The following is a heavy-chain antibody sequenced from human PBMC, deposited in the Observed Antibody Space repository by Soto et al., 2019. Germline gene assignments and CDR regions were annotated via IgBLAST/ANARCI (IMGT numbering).Heavy chain of an antibody. Sequence: SVKVSCKASGGTFSRYAISWVRQAPGQGLEWMGGIIPIFGSTNYAQKFQGRVTITAEKSTSTAYMELSSLRSEDTAVYYCARRDHWNYTWFDPWGPGNLVTVSS. CDR3: ARRDHWNYTWFDP. D-gene: IGHD1-7*01. CDR2: IIPIFGST. J-gene: IGHJ5*02. CDR1: GGTFSRYA. V-gene: IGHV1-69*06.